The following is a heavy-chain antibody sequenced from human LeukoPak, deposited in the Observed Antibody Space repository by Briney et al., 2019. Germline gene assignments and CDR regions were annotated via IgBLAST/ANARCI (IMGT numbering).Heavy chain of an antibody. D-gene: IGHD1-7*01. CDR1: GFSLATSAVG. CDR3: AHRRLGVNWNYAWFDP. J-gene: IGHJ5*02. Sequence: ESGPTLVHPTPPLTLTCTFSGFSLATSAVGVGWIRQPPGKALEWLALIYWDDDKFYSPSLKSRLAITKDTSKNQVVLIMTNMDPVDTATYYCAHRRLGVNWNYAWFDPWGQGTLVTVSS. CDR2: IYWDDDK. V-gene: IGHV2-5*02.